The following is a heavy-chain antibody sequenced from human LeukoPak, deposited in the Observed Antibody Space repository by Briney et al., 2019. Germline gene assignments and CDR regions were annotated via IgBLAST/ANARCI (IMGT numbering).Heavy chain of an antibody. D-gene: IGHD5-18*01. Sequence: GESLKISCKGSGYNFNIQWIGWVRQMPGRGLEWKGTIYPADSDTRYSPSFQGQVTISADKSISTAYLQWSSLKASDTAMYFCARQLAMDKGAFDIWGQGTLVTVSS. V-gene: IGHV5-51*01. CDR1: GYNFNIQW. J-gene: IGHJ3*02. CDR3: ARQLAMDKGAFDI. CDR2: IYPADSDT.